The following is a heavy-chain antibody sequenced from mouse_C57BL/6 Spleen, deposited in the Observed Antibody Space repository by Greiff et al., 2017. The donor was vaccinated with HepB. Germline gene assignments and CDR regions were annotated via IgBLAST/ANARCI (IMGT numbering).Heavy chain of an antibody. J-gene: IGHJ4*01. CDR2: IYPGDGDT. Sequence: VKLMESGPELVKPGASVKISCKASGYAFSSSWMNWVKQRPGKGLEWIGRIYPGDGDTNYNGKFKGKATLTADKSSSTAYMQLSSLTSEDSAVYFCARGGYLPMDFWGQGTSVTVSS. V-gene: IGHV1-82*01. D-gene: IGHD2-3*01. CDR1: GYAFSSSW. CDR3: ARGGYLPMDF.